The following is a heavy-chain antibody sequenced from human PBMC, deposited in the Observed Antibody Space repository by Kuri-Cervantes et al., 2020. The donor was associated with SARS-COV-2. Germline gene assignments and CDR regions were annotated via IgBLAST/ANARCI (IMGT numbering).Heavy chain of an antibody. CDR1: GGSISNSNW. D-gene: IGHD6-19*01. J-gene: IGHJ6*02. CDR2: IYHSGST. CDR3: AREGIAVAGHYYGMDV. Sequence: SETLSLTCAVSGGSISNSNWWSWVRQPPGKGLEWIGEIYHSGSTNYNLSLKSRVTISVDKSKNQFSLKLSSVTAADTAVYYCAREGIAVAGHYYGMDVWGQGTTVTVSS. V-gene: IGHV4-4*02.